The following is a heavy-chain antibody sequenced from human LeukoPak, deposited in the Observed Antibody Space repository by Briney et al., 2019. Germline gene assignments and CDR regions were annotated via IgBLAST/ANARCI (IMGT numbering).Heavy chain of an antibody. CDR1: GFTFSNYS. V-gene: IGHV3-7*01. J-gene: IGHJ6*03. D-gene: IGHD5-18*01. Sequence: QAGGSLRLSCAVSGFTFSNYSMNSVRQAPGKGLEWVANIKQDGSEKYYVDSVRGRFTISRDNAKNSLYLQMNSLRAEDTAVYYCARDQDTAILGYYYYYMDVWGKGTTVTISS. CDR3: ARDQDTAILGYYYYYMDV. CDR2: IKQDGSEK.